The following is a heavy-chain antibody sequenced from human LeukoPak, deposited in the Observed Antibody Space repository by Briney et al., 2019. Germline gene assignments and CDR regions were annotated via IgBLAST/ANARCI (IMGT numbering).Heavy chain of an antibody. D-gene: IGHD2-21*01. V-gene: IGHV4-4*09. Sequence: SETLSLTCTVSGGSFTSYYWSWIRHPPGKGLEWIGYIYTSGTTNYNPSLKSRVTISVDTSKNQFSLRPSSVTAADTAVYYCARHISLSAFDIWGQGTMVTVSS. CDR3: ARHISLSAFDI. J-gene: IGHJ3*02. CDR1: GGSFTSYY. CDR2: IYTSGTT.